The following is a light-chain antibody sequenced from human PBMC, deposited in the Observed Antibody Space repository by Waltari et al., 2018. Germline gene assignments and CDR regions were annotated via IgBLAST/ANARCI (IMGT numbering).Light chain of an antibody. J-gene: IGLJ3*02. V-gene: IGLV3-21*02. Sequence: SYVLTQPPSVSVAPGQTARVTCGGNNIGSKSVNWYQQKPGQAPVLVIYADSDRPSGSPERLSGSNSGNAATLTISRVEAGDEADDYCQVWDVIGDQGVFGGGTKLTVL. CDR3: QVWDVIGDQGV. CDR1: NIGSKS. CDR2: ADS.